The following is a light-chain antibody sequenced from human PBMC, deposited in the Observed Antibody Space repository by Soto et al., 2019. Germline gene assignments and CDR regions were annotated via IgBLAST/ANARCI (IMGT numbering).Light chain of an antibody. Sequence: DIQMTQSPSTLSASVGDRVTITCRASQSISNWLAWHQQKPGKAPKLLIYKASNLETGVPSRFSGSGSGTEFTLTISSPQPDDFATYYCQQYNSYRAFGQGTKVDIK. CDR1: QSISNW. V-gene: IGKV1-5*03. CDR2: KAS. J-gene: IGKJ1*01. CDR3: QQYNSYRA.